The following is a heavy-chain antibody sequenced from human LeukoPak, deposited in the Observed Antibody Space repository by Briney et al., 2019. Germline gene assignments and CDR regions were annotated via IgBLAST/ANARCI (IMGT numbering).Heavy chain of an antibody. CDR2: IYSIGRS. J-gene: IGHJ4*02. Sequence: SETLSLTCTVSGGSISNYFWSWVRQPAGKGLEWIGRIYSIGRSDYNPSLKRRITMSVDTSKNQFSLKLSSVTAADTAVYYCARDGPRSGYDLGHFDNLGQGTLVTASS. V-gene: IGHV4-4*07. CDR3: ARDGPRSGYDLGHFDN. CDR1: GGSISNYF. D-gene: IGHD5-12*01.